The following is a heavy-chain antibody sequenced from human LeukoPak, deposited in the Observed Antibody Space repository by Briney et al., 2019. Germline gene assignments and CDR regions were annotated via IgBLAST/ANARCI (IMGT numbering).Heavy chain of an antibody. V-gene: IGHV3-30*02. CDR1: GFTFSSYG. CDR2: IRYDGSNK. D-gene: IGHD6-6*01. CDR3: ARDRGPHSSSPNSGAFDI. J-gene: IGHJ3*02. Sequence: PGGSLRLSCAASGFTFSSYGMHWVRQAPGKGLEWVAFIRYDGSNKYYADSVKGRFTISRDNAKNSLYLQMNSLRAEDTAVYYCARDRGPHSSSPNSGAFDIWGQGTMVTVSS.